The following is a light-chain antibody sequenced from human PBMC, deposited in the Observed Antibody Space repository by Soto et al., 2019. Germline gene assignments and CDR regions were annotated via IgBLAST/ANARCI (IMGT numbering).Light chain of an antibody. Sequence: DIQMTQSPSSLSASVGGRFTITFHSSQDIKNYLNWYQQKSGKAPKLLIYDASDLETGVPSRFSGSGSGTDFTFTINSLQPEDIATYYCQESDNLPLSFGGGTKVDIK. V-gene: IGKV1-33*01. J-gene: IGKJ4*01. CDR3: QESDNLPLS. CDR1: QDIKNY. CDR2: DAS.